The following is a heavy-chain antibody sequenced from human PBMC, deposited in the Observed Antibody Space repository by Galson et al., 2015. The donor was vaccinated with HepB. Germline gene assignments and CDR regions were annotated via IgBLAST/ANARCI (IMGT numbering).Heavy chain of an antibody. J-gene: IGHJ4*02. V-gene: IGHV3-23*01. CDR1: GFTFNNYA. CDR2: ISGSGAST. D-gene: IGHD6-19*01. Sequence: SLRLSCAASGFTFNNYAMSWVRQAPGKGLEWVSTISGSGASTYYADSVKGRFTISRDNSKNTLYLQMNSLRAEDTAIYYCAKGSSGWYPDWGQGTLVTVSS. CDR3: AKGSSGWYPD.